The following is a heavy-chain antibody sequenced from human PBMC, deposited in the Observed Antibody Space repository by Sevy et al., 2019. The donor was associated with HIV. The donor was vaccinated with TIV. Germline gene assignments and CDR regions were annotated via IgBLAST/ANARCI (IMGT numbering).Heavy chain of an antibody. CDR3: AALEEMVTPYFDY. D-gene: IGHD2-21*02. V-gene: IGHV4-59*01. J-gene: IGHJ4*02. CDR2: IYYSGST. Sequence: SETLSLTCTVSGGSISRYYWSWIRQPPGKGLEWIGYIYYSGSTNYNPSLKSRVTISVDTSKNQFSLKLSSVTAADTAVYYCAALEEMVTPYFDYWGQGTLVTVSS. CDR1: GGSISRYY.